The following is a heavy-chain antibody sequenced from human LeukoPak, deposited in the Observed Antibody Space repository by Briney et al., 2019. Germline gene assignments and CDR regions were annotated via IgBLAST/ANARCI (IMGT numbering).Heavy chain of an antibody. CDR3: ARDATYSSGWYYFDY. D-gene: IGHD6-19*01. CDR2: IYYSGST. CDR1: GGSISSYY. Sequence: PSETLSLTCPVSGGSISSYYWSWIRQPPGKGLEWIGYIYYSGSTNYNPSLKSRVTISVDTSKNQFSLKLSSVTAADTAVYYCARDATYSSGWYYFDYWGQGTLVTVSS. V-gene: IGHV4-59*01. J-gene: IGHJ4*02.